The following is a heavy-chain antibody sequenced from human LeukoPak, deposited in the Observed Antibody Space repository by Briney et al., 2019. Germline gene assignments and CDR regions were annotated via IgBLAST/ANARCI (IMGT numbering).Heavy chain of an antibody. CDR3: GRAFPPLRTSSAGDL. J-gene: IGHJ1*01. D-gene: IGHD3-16*01. V-gene: IGHV3-21*01. CDR2: ISGRSSHI. CDR1: GFSFSDYD. Sequence: GGSLRLSCSASGFSFSDYDMNWVRQAPGKGLEWVSAISGRSSHIYYGESVKGRFTISRDNAKNSLYLQMDSLGVEDTAVYYCGRAFPPLRTSSAGDLWGQGTLVTVSS.